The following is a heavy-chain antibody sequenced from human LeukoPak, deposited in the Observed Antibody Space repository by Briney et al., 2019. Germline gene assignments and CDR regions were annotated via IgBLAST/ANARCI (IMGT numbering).Heavy chain of an antibody. J-gene: IGHJ4*02. CDR3: ARGWASSWYYFDF. CDR2: TYDSGSS. Sequence: SETLSLTCAVSGGSMRNYYWSWIRQPPGKGLEWIGYTYDSGSSSYNPSLRSRVSISIDTSKNQFSLNLSSVTAADTAVYYCARGWASSWYYFDFWGQGALVTVSS. D-gene: IGHD2-2*01. CDR1: GGSMRNYY. V-gene: IGHV4-59*01.